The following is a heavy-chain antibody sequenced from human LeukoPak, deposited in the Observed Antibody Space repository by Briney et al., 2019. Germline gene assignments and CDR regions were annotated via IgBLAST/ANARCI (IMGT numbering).Heavy chain of an antibody. V-gene: IGHV1-69*13. CDR1: GGTFRSYA. Sequence: ASVTVSCKASGGTFRSYAISWVRQAPGQGLEWMGGIIPIFGPANYAQKFQGRVTITADESTSTAYMELSSLRSEDTAVYYCARDLEEGAGGTIFGVVIMVGMDVWGQGTTVTVSS. CDR3: ARDLEEGAGGTIFGVVIMVGMDV. J-gene: IGHJ6*02. D-gene: IGHD3-3*01. CDR2: IIPIFGPA.